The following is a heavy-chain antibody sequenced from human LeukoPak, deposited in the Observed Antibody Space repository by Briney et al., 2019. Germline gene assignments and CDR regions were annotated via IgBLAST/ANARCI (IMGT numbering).Heavy chain of an antibody. V-gene: IGHV3-23*01. Sequence: GGSPRLYCAASGFTLRSYDMSWVRQAPGKGLEWVAATSGSGVNSYYADSVRGRFTISRDNSQNTLYLQMDSLRAEDTALYYCAKEYSGYDFDYWGQGTLVTVSS. J-gene: IGHJ4*02. D-gene: IGHD5-12*01. CDR2: TSGSGVNS. CDR1: GFTLRSYD. CDR3: AKEYSGYDFDY.